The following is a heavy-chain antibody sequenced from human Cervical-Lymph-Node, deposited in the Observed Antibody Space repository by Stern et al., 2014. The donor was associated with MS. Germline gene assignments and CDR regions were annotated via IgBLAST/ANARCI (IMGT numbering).Heavy chain of an antibody. CDR2: IFPGGSDI. CDR1: GYTFTSYW. Sequence: VQLVQSGPEVKRPGESLKISCQASGYTFTSYWIGWVRQMPGKGREWIAIIFPGGSDIRYSPSFQGQVTISADKSSSTAYLQWNNLKASDTAIYYCARQRYFDYWGQGTLVTVSS. J-gene: IGHJ4*02. V-gene: IGHV5-51*01. CDR3: ARQRYFDY.